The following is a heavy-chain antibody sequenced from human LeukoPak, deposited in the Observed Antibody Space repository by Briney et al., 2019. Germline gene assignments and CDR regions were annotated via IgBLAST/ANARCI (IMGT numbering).Heavy chain of an antibody. J-gene: IGHJ4*02. CDR3: ARGDRIAAAGT. CDR1: GGSFSGYY. Sequence: SETLSLTCAVYGGSFSGYYWSWIRQPPGKGLEWIGEINHSGSTNCNPSLKSRVTISVDTSKNQFSLKLSSVTAADTAVYYCARGDRIAAAGTWGQGTLVTVSS. D-gene: IGHD6-13*01. V-gene: IGHV4-34*01. CDR2: INHSGST.